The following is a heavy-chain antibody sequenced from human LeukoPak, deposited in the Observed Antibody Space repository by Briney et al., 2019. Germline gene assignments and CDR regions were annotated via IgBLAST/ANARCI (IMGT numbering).Heavy chain of an antibody. D-gene: IGHD3-3*01. CDR3: ARSRIPIFGVAISGPPDFDY. CDR1: GYTFTDYY. Sequence: ASLKVSCKASGYTFTDYYMHWVRQAPGHRLEWLGCVIPNSGGTNYAQTFRGRLTMTGDASISTAYMEMGRLKSDDTAMYYCARSRIPIFGVAISGPPDFDYWGQGTLVTVSS. J-gene: IGHJ4*02. CDR2: VIPNSGGT. V-gene: IGHV1-2*02.